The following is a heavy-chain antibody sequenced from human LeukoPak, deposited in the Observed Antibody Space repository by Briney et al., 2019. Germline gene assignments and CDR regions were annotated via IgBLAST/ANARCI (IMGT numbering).Heavy chain of an antibody. V-gene: IGHV3-30*18. J-gene: IGHJ6*02. CDR1: GFTFGSYG. CDR2: ISYDGSNK. CDR3: AKDSSSWYYYYYGMDV. Sequence: GGSLRLSCAASGFTFGSYGMHWVRQAPGKGLEWVAVISYDGSNKYYADSVKGRFTISRDNSKNTLYLQMNSLRAEDTAVYYCAKDSSSWYYYYYGMDVWGQGTTVTVSS. D-gene: IGHD6-13*01.